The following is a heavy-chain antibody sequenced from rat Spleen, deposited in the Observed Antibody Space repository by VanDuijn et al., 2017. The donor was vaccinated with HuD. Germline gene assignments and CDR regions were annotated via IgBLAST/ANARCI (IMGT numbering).Heavy chain of an antibody. CDR3: ARHDYSSYGVMDA. J-gene: IGHJ4*01. D-gene: IGHD1-8*01. CDR1: GFTFSNYW. V-gene: IGHV5-25*01. CDR2: ISSGGGGI. Sequence: EVQLVETGGGLVQPGRSLKLSCVASGFTFSNYWMYWIRQAPTKGLEWIAYISSGGGGIYYPDSVQGRFTISRHNAKSTLYLQMDSLRSEDTATYYGARHDYSSYGVMDAWGQGASVTVSS.